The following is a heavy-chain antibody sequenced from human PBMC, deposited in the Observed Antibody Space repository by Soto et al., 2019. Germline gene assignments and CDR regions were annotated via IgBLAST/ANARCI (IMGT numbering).Heavy chain of an antibody. J-gene: IGHJ6*02. D-gene: IGHD2-21*01. CDR3: ASRVLCDMDV. V-gene: IGHV1-46*01. Sequence: QEQLVQSGAEVKEPGASLKGSCKASGDTFTTNFIHWVRQAPGQGLEWMGRINPNSGATLYAQKFXXRLTLTTDTSTSTVYLDLNGLKPEDSAVYYCASRVLCDMDVWGQGTTVTVSS. CDR2: INPNSGAT. CDR1: GDTFTTNF.